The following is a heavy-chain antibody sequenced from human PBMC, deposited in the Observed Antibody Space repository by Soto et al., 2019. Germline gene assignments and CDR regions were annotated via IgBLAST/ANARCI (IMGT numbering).Heavy chain of an antibody. CDR3: AKDHRYYGSGSQDY. CDR1: GFTFSSYG. D-gene: IGHD3-10*01. J-gene: IGHJ4*02. V-gene: IGHV3-30*18. CDR2: ISYDGSNK. Sequence: ESGGGVVQPGRSLRLSCAASGFTFSSYGMHWVRQAPGKGLEWVAFISYDGSNKYYADSVKGRFIISRDNSKNTLYLQMNSLRAEDTAVFYCAKDHRYYGSGSQDYWGQGILVTVSS.